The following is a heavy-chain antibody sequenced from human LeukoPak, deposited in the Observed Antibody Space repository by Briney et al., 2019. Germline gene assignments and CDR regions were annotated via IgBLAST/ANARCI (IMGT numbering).Heavy chain of an antibody. J-gene: IGHJ6*02. CDR3: ASRMVATILFDYYGMDV. CDR2: IFSGGGT. D-gene: IGHD5-12*01. V-gene: IGHV3-66*01. Sequence: GGSLRLSCTASGFTVSSNYMSWVRQAPGKGLEWVSVIFSGGGTYYADSVKCRFTISRDNSKNTLYLRMSSLRAEDTAVYYCASRMVATILFDYYGMDVWGQGTTATVSS. CDR1: GFTVSSNY.